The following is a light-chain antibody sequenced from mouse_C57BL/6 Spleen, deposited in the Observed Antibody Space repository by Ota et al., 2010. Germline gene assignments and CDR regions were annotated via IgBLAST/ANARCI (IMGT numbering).Light chain of an antibody. Sequence: SAGEKVDYELQVQYRVLLNKFKYRELLRPGTSRTKGSLLNLADLLGDPLGKSGVPDRFTGSGSGTDFTLTISSVQAEDLAVYYCHQYLSSLTFGAGTKLELK. J-gene: IGKJ5*01. CDR3: HQYLSSLT. CDR2: GDP. CDR1: RVLLNKFKYREL. V-gene: IGKV8-27*01.